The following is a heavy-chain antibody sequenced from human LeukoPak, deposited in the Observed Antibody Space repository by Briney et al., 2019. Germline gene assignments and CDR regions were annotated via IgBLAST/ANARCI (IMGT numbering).Heavy chain of an antibody. CDR2: INHSGST. CDR3: ARHFGQLVRIYYYYYMDV. CDR1: GGSFSGYY. Sequence: SETLSLTCAVYGGSFSGYYWSWIRQPPGKGLEWIGEINHSGSTNYNPSLKSRVTISVDTSKNQFSLKLSSVTAADTAVYYCARHFGQLVRIYYYYYMDVWGKGTTVTISS. J-gene: IGHJ6*03. D-gene: IGHD6-13*01. V-gene: IGHV4-34*01.